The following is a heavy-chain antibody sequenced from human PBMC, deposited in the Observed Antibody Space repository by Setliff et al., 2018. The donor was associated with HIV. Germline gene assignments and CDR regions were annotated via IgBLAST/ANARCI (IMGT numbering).Heavy chain of an antibody. CDR3: ARVRGRDRPSITDY. CDR1: GFTFSNYG. J-gene: IGHJ4*02. D-gene: IGHD2-21*02. CDR2: IRYDGSDK. Sequence: PGGSLRLSCAASGFTFSNYGMHWVRQAPGKGLEWVAFIRYDGSDKYYADSVKGRFTISRDNSKNSLYLQMNSLRAEDTAVYYCARVRGRDRPSITDYWGQGTLVTVSS. V-gene: IGHV3-30*02.